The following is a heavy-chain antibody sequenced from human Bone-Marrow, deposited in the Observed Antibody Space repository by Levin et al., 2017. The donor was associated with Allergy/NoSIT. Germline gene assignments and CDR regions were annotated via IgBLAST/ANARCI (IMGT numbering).Heavy chain of an antibody. Sequence: SETLSLTCTVSGGSISSGDYYWSWIRQHPGRGLEWIGYIYYSGSPYYNPSLKSRLTISVDTSTNQFSLKLTSVTTADTAMYYCARGIAAAQPDHVYYYLDIWGKGTAVTVSS. V-gene: IGHV4-31*03. CDR2: IYYSGSP. CDR3: ARGIAAAQPDHVYYYLDI. D-gene: IGHD6-13*01. J-gene: IGHJ6*03. CDR1: GGSISSGDYY.